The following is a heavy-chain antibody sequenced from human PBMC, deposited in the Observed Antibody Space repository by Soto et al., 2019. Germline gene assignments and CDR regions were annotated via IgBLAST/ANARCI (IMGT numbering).Heavy chain of an antibody. V-gene: IGHV4-30-4*01. D-gene: IGHD3-22*01. J-gene: IGHJ4*02. CDR1: GGSISSGDYY. CDR3: ARVSYYYDSSGFGLKQYYFDY. Sequence: TLSLTCTVSGGSISSGDYYWSWIRQPPGKGLEWIGYIYYSGSTYYNPSLKSRVTISVDTSKNQFSLKLSSVTAADTAVYYCARVSYYYDSSGFGLKQYYFDYWGQGTLVTVSS. CDR2: IYYSGST.